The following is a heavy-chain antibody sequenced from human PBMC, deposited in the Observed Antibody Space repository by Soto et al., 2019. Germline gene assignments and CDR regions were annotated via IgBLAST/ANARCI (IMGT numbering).Heavy chain of an antibody. J-gene: IGHJ4*02. D-gene: IGHD3-10*01. CDR1: GGSISSGGYS. CDR3: ARGGGGYYFDY. V-gene: IGHV4-30-2*01. CDR2: IYHSGST. Sequence: PSETLSLTCAVSGGSISSGGYSWSWIRQPPGKGLEWIGYIYHSGSTYYNPSLKSRVTISVDTSKNQFSLNLSSVTAADTAVYYCARGGGGYYFDYWGQGTLVTVSS.